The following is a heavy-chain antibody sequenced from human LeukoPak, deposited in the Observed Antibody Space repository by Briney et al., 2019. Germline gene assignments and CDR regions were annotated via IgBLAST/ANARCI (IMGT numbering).Heavy chain of an antibody. D-gene: IGHD2-15*01. CDR1: GFTFSTYW. V-gene: IGHV3-74*01. CDR2: INSDGSST. CDR3: ARSKSYSGSDY. Sequence: PGGSLRLSCAASGFTFSTYWMHWVRQAPGKGLVWVSCINSDGSSTRYADSVKGRFTISRDNAKNTLYLQMNSLRAEDTAVYFCARSKSYSGSDYWGQGTLVTVSS. J-gene: IGHJ4*02.